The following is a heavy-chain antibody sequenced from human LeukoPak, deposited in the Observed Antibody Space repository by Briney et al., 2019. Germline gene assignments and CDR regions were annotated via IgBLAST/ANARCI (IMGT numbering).Heavy chain of an antibody. CDR3: AKDRSLITMVPGNP. Sequence: PGGSLRLSCAASGFTFSGYGMHWVRQAPGKGLEWVAVISYDGSNKYYADSVKGRFTISRDNSKNTLYLQMNSLRAEDTAVYYCAKDRSLITMVPGNPWGQGTLVTVSS. J-gene: IGHJ5*02. V-gene: IGHV3-30*18. CDR1: GFTFSGYG. CDR2: ISYDGSNK. D-gene: IGHD3-10*01.